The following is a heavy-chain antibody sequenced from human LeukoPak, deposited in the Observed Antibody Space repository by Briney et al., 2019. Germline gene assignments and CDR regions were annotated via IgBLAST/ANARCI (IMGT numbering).Heavy chain of an antibody. CDR3: AKDPKSKAYYDFWSGPYYFDY. J-gene: IGHJ4*02. CDR2: ISGSGGST. Sequence: GGSLRPSCAASGFTFSSYAMSWVRQAPGKGLEWVSAISGSGGSTYYADSVKGRFTISRDNSKNTLYLQMNSLRAEDTAVYYCAKDPKSKAYYDFWSGPYYFDYWGQGTLVTVSS. CDR1: GFTFSSYA. V-gene: IGHV3-23*01. D-gene: IGHD3-3*01.